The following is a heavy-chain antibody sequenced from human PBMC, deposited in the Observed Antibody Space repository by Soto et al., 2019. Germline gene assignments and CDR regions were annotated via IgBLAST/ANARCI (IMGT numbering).Heavy chain of an antibody. Sequence: SETLSLTCAVYGGSFSGYYWSWIRQPPGKGLEWIGEINHSGSTNYNPSLKSRVTISVDTSKNQFSLKLSSVTAADTAVYYCARLNGYCISTNCHGYYGMDVWGQGTTVTVSS. D-gene: IGHD2-2*03. CDR2: INHSGST. J-gene: IGHJ6*02. CDR1: GGSFSGYY. V-gene: IGHV4-34*01. CDR3: ARLNGYCISTNCHGYYGMDV.